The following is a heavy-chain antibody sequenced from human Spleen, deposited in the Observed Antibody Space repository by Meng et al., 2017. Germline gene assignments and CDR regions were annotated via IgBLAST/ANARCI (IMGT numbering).Heavy chain of an antibody. CDR1: VYTFTHFA. J-gene: IGHJ4*02. D-gene: IGHD2-21*02. Sequence: VQVVQSGAELKNPGSSVKISCTTSVYTFTHFAIHWLRQAPGQGLEWMGRIAPNTGDPTYAPGFSGRFVFSSDTSVTTAFLQISGLQSEDTAFYYCARDCAADCYPFFDQWGQGTLVTVSS. CDR3: ARDCAADCYPFFDQ. CDR2: IAPNTGDP. V-gene: IGHV7-4-1*02.